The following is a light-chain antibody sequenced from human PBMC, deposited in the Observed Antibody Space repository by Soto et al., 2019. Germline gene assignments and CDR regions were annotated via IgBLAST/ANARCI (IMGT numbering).Light chain of an antibody. V-gene: IGKV1-39*01. CDR2: TAS. Sequence: DIKMSQSPSTLSASVGDRVTITCRASESISSWLAWYQQKPGKAPKLLISTASSLRSGVPSRFSGSRSGTDFTLTISSLQAEDFATYYCQQSYGTPRTFGQGTMVDI. CDR3: QQSYGTPRT. J-gene: IGKJ1*01. CDR1: ESISSW.